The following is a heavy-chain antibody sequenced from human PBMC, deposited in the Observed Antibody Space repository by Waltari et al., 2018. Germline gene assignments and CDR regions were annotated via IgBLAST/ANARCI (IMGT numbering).Heavy chain of an antibody. CDR1: GYSISSGYY. J-gene: IGHJ4*02. Sequence: QVQLQESGPGLVKPSETLSLTCAVSGYSISSGYYWGWIRQPPGKGLEWIGNIYHSGNTSYNPSLKSRVTMSVDTSKNRFSLKLSSVTAADTAVYYCARLIAADYWGQGTLVTVSS. CDR2: IYHSGNT. D-gene: IGHD6-25*01. V-gene: IGHV4-38-2*01. CDR3: ARLIAADY.